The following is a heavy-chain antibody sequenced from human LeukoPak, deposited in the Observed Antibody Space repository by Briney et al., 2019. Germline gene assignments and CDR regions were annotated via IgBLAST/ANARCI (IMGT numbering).Heavy chain of an antibody. CDR3: AREYFYGSGSYYNGY. V-gene: IGHV3-7*04. CDR2: IKQDGNEK. J-gene: IGHJ4*02. CDR1: GFTFRSYW. D-gene: IGHD3-10*01. Sequence: TGGSLRLSCAASGFTFRSYWMTWVRQAPGKGLEWVANIKQDGNEKYYVDSVKGRFTISRDNAKNSLYLQMNSLRAEDTAVYYCAREYFYGSGSYYNGYWDQGALVAVSS.